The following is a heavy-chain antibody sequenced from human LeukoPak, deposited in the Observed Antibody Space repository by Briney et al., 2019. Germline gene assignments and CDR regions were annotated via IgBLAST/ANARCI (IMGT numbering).Heavy chain of an antibody. Sequence: PGGSLRLSCAASGFAVSNDYMSWVRQAPGKGLEWVSVIHTDGTTYYADSVKGRFTISRDNSKNTLYLQMNSLRAEDTAVYYCASIVVVAAASDYWGQGTLVTVSS. V-gene: IGHV3-66*01. J-gene: IGHJ4*02. CDR3: ASIVVVAAASDY. D-gene: IGHD2-15*01. CDR1: GFAVSNDY. CDR2: IHTDGTT.